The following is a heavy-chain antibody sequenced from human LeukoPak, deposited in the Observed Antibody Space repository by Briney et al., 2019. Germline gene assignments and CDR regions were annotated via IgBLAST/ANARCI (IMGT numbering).Heavy chain of an antibody. CDR3: ASDRMYNWFDL. V-gene: IGHV3-30*04. J-gene: IGHJ5*02. CDR1: GFTFSNSA. CDR2: ISYDGSNK. Sequence: PGGSLRLSCAASGFTFSNSAMHWVRQAPGKGLEWVAVISYDGSNKFYADSVKGRFTISRDNSKNTLYLQMNSLRAEDTAVYFCASDRMYNWFDLWGQGTLVTVSS. D-gene: IGHD2-15*01.